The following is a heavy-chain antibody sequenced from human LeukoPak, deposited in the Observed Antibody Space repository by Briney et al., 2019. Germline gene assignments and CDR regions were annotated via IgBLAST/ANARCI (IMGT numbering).Heavy chain of an antibody. J-gene: IGHJ6*02. D-gene: IGHD4-17*01. CDR1: GFTFSSYV. V-gene: IGHV3-30-3*01. CDR2: ISYDGSNK. CDR3: ARGGYGDYSSYYYGMDV. Sequence: GRSLRLSCAASGFTFSSYVMHWVRQAPGKGLEWVAVISYDGSNKYYEDSVKGRFTISRDNSKNTLYLQMNSLRTEDTAVYYCARGGYGDYSSYYYGMDVWGQGTTVTVSS.